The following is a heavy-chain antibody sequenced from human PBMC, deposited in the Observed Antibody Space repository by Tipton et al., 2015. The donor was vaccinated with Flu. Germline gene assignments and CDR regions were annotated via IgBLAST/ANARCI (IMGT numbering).Heavy chain of an antibody. J-gene: IGHJ4*02. CDR2: ISHSGNT. CDR1: GDSIGSGYF. D-gene: IGHD3-10*01. CDR3: ARSTYYYGSGSSDY. V-gene: IGHV4-38-2*01. Sequence: GLVKPSETLSLTCSVSGDSIGSGYFWGWIRQPPGKGLEWIGSISHSGNTYYNPSLKSRVTMSVDTSKNQFSLKPNSVTAADTAVYYCARSTYYYGSGSSDYWGQGSLVTASS.